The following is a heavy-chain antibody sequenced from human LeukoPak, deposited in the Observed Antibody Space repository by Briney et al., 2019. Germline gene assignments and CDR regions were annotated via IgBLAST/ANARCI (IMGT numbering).Heavy chain of an antibody. J-gene: IGHJ4*02. D-gene: IGHD3-22*01. CDR1: GFTFSSYE. V-gene: IGHV3-30-3*01. Sequence: GGSLRLSCAASGFTFSSYEMNWVRQAPGKGLEWVAVISYDGSNKYYADSVKGRFTISRDNSKNTLYLQMNSLRAEDTAVYYCARVEYYDSSGYYLPLDYWGQGTLVTVSS. CDR2: ISYDGSNK. CDR3: ARVEYYDSSGYYLPLDY.